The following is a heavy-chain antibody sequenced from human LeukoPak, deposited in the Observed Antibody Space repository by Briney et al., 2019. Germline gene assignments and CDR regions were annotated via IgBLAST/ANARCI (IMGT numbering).Heavy chain of an antibody. J-gene: IGHJ4*02. Sequence: GASVKVSCKASGYTFTGYYMHWVRQAPGQGLEWMGWINPNSGGTNYAQKFQGRVTMTRDTSISTAYMELSRLRSDDTAVYYCARVGAYCGGDCYCDYWGQGTLVTVSS. CDR3: ARVGAYCGGDCYCDY. CDR1: GYTFTGYY. V-gene: IGHV1-2*02. D-gene: IGHD2-21*02. CDR2: INPNSGGT.